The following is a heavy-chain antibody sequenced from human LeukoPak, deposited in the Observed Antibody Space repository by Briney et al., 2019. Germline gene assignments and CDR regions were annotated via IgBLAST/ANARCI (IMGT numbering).Heavy chain of an antibody. CDR1: GGSLSGYY. J-gene: IGHJ4*02. CDR3: ARGGDGYNYNFDY. CDR2: IYYSGST. Sequence: PSETLSLTCAVYGGSLSGYYWSWIRQPPGKGLEWIGYIYYSGSTNYNPSLKSRVTISVDTSKNQFSLKLSSVTAADTAVYYCARGGDGYNYNFDYWGQGTLVTVSS. D-gene: IGHD5-24*01. V-gene: IGHV4-59*01.